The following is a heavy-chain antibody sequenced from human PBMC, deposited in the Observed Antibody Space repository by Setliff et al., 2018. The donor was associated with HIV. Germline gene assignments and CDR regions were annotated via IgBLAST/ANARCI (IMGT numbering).Heavy chain of an antibody. J-gene: IGHJ4*02. Sequence: GASVKVSCKASGYSFSTNGISWVRQAPGQGLEWMGWISAYNGNTNYAQKFQGRVTMTTDTSTSTASMELRSLTSDDTAVYYCARDPPVVVRHLFDLWGQGTLVTVSS. D-gene: IGHD2-15*01. CDR3: ARDPPVVVRHLFDL. CDR2: ISAYNGNT. CDR1: GYSFSTNG. V-gene: IGHV1-18*01.